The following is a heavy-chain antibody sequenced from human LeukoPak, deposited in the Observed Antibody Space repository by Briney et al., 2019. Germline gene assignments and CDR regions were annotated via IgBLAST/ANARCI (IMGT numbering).Heavy chain of an antibody. V-gene: IGHV4-59*01. CDR3: ARDSGTIFFD. Sequence: KPSETLSLTCTVSRGSISSYYWSWIRQSPGKGLEWIGYIYYNGRTSYKPSLKSRVTISLDTSKNHFSLKLNSVTAADTAVYFCARDSGTIFFDWGQGTLVTVSS. D-gene: IGHD1-26*01. CDR2: IYYNGRT. J-gene: IGHJ4*02. CDR1: RGSISSYY.